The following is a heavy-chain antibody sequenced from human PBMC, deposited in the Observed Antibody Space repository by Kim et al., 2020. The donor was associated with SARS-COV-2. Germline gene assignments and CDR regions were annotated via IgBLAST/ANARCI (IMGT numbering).Heavy chain of an antibody. V-gene: IGHV4-59*01. CDR2: T. CDR3: ARAYSNNCFDP. D-gene: IGHD4-4*01. Sequence: TNYNPSLKSRVTNSVDTSKHQFSLKLSSVTAADTAVYYCARAYSNNCFDPWGQGTLVTVSS. J-gene: IGHJ5*02.